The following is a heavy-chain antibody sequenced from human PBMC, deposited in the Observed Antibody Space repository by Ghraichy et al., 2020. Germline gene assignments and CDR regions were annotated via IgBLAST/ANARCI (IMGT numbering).Heavy chain of an antibody. CDR1: GFTFDDYG. Sequence: GGSLRLSCAASGFTFDDYGMSWVRQAPGKGLEWVSGINWNGGSTGYADSVKGRFTISRDNAKNSLYLQMNSLRAEDTALYHCARGDGYKQFDYWGQGTLVTVSS. CDR2: INWNGGST. CDR3: ARGDGYKQFDY. J-gene: IGHJ4*02. D-gene: IGHD5-24*01. V-gene: IGHV3-20*01.